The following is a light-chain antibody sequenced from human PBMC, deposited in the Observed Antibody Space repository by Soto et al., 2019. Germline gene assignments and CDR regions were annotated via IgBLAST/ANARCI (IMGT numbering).Light chain of an antibody. V-gene: IGLV2-14*01. CDR3: SSYISSFSHV. Sequence: QSALTQPASVSGSPGQSITISCTGTSSDVGNYNYVSWYQQHPGKAPKLMIFEVNDRPSGVSNRFSGSKSGNTASLTISGLQTDDEADYCCSSYISSFSHVFGTGTKLTVL. CDR2: EVN. J-gene: IGLJ1*01. CDR1: SSDVGNYNY.